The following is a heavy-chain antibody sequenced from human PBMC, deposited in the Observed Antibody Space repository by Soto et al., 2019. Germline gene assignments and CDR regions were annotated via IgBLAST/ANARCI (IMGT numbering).Heavy chain of an antibody. Sequence: SETLSLTCTVSGGSVSSSSYYWGWVRQHPGKGLEWIGYIYYSGSTYYNPSLKSRVTISVDTSKNQFSLKLSSVTAADTAVYYCARESSAAIDPTYYFDYWGQGTLVTVSS. V-gene: IGHV4-31*03. CDR1: GGSVSSSSYY. CDR3: ARESSAAIDPTYYFDY. CDR2: IYYSGST. D-gene: IGHD2-2*01. J-gene: IGHJ4*02.